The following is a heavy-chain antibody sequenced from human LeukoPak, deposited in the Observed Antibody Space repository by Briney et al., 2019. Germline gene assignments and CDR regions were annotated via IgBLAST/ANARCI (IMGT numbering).Heavy chain of an antibody. J-gene: IGHJ4*02. D-gene: IGHD1-26*01. CDR2: ISSSGSVI. V-gene: IGHV3-48*02. CDR3: ARWATAVDY. CDR1: GFTFSSYS. Sequence: PGGSLGLSCVVSGFTFSSYSMHWVRQAPGKGLEWVSYISSSGSVIYYADSVQGRFTISRDNAKNSLYLQMNSLRDEDTAVYYCARWATAVDYWGQGTLVTVSS.